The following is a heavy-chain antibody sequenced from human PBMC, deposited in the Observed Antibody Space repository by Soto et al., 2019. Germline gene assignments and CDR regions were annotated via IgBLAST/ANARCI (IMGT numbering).Heavy chain of an antibody. CDR2: IYYSGST. D-gene: IGHD3-16*01. CDR1: GGSISSSSYY. J-gene: IGHJ4*02. V-gene: IGHV4-39*01. Sequence: QLQLQESGPGLVKPSETLSLTCTVSGGSISSSSYYWGWIRQPPGKGLEWIGSIYYSGSTYYNPSLESRLTISVDTSKNQFSLKLRSVTAADTAVYYCARRAGGSVVAPGIFDYWGQGTLVTVSA. CDR3: ARRAGGSVVAPGIFDY.